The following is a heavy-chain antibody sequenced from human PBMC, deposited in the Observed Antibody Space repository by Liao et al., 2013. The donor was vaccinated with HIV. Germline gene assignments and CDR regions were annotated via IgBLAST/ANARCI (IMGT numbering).Heavy chain of an antibody. V-gene: IGHV4-4*07. J-gene: IGHJ6*03. CDR2: IYTSGST. D-gene: IGHD6-6*01. Sequence: QVQLQESGPGLLKPSETLSLTCAVYGGSFSGYYWSWIRQPAGKGLEWLGRIYTSGSTNYNPSLKSRVTMSVDTSKNQFSLKLRSVTAADTAVYYCARARKEKDYMDVWGKGTTVTVSS. CDR3: ARARKEKDYMDV. CDR1: GGSFSGYY.